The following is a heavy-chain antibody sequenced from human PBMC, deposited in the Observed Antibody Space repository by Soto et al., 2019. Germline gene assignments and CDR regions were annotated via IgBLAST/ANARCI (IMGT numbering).Heavy chain of an antibody. CDR2: INPNSGGT. D-gene: IGHD1-26*01. Sequence: ASVKVSCKASGYTFTGYYMHWVRQAPGQGLEWMGWINPNSGGTNYAQKFQGRVTMTRDTSISTAYMELSRLRSDDTAVYYCAISIVGATHAFDIWGQGTMVTVSS. CDR1: GYTFTGYY. CDR3: AISIVGATHAFDI. J-gene: IGHJ3*02. V-gene: IGHV1-2*02.